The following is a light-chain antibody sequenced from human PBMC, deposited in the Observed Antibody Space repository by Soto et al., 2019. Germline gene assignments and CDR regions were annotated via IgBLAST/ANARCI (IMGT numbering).Light chain of an antibody. CDR1: SSDIGGYNY. CDR3: TSYTRSRNLL. CDR2: EVS. J-gene: IGLJ2*01. Sequence: QSALTRPASVSGSPGQSITISCTGTSSDIGGYNYVSWYQHHPGQAPKLIIFEVSHRPSGVSNRFSGSKSGNTASLTISGLQTEDEADYYCTSYTRSRNLLFGGGTKVTVL. V-gene: IGLV2-14*01.